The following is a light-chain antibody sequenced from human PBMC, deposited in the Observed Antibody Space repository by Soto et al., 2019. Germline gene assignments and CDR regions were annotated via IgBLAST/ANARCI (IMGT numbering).Light chain of an antibody. CDR3: QSYDSSLSVV. CDR2: GNN. V-gene: IGLV1-40*01. Sequence: QSVLTQPPSVSGAPGQRVTISCTGSSSNIGAGYDVHWYEQLPGTAPKLLIYGNNNRPSGDPDRFSGSKSGTSASLAITGLQAEDEADYYCQSYDSSLSVVFGGGTKLTVL. CDR1: SSNIGAGYD. J-gene: IGLJ2*01.